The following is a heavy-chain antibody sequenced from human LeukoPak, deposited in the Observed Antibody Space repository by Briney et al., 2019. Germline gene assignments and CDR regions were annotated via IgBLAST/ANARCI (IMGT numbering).Heavy chain of an antibody. CDR3: ASVTYYYYYMDV. CDR1: GGTFSSYA. Sequence: SVKVSCKASGGTFSSYAISWVRQAPGQRLEWVGRIIPIFGTANYAQKFQGRVTITTDESTSTAYMELSSLRSEDTAVYYCASVTYYYYYMDVWGKGTTVTVSS. V-gene: IGHV1-69*05. J-gene: IGHJ6*03. D-gene: IGHD4-11*01. CDR2: IIPIFGTA.